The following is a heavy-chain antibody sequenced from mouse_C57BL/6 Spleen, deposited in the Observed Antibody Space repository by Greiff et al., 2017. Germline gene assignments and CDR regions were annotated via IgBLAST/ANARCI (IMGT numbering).Heavy chain of an antibody. Sequence: VMLVASGGGLVKPGGSLKLSCAASGFTFSSYTMSWVRQTPEKRLEWVATISGGGGYTYYPDSVKGRFTISRDNAKNTLYLQKSSLRSEDTSLYYCARHRRYYDYWFAYWGQGTLVTVSA. CDR2: ISGGGGYT. D-gene: IGHD2-4*01. J-gene: IGHJ3*01. CDR1: GFTFSSYT. V-gene: IGHV5-9*01. CDR3: ARHRRYYDYWFAY.